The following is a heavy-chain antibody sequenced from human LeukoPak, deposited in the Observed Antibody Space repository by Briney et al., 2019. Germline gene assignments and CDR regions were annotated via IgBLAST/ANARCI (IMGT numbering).Heavy chain of an antibody. CDR3: TSISSSWFAFDY. V-gene: IGHV3-15*01. J-gene: IGHJ4*02. Sequence: GGSLRLSCAASGFTFSNAWMSWVRQAPGKGLEWVGRIKSKTDGGTTDYAAPVKGRFTISRDDSKNTLYLQMNSLKTEDTAVYYCTSISSSWFAFDYWGQGTLVTVSS. CDR1: GFTFSNAW. D-gene: IGHD6-13*01. CDR2: IKSKTDGGTT.